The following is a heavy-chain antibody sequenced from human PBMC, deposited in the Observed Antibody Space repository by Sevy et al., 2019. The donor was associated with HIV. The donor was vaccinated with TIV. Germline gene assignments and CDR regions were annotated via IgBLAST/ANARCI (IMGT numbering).Heavy chain of an antibody. CDR3: AVDVSLHYYDSSGYYYDPYYYYMDV. CDR1: GGSVSSGSYY. J-gene: IGHJ6*03. Sequence: SETLSLTCTVSGGSVSSGSYYWSWIRQPPGKGLERIGYIYYSGSTNYNPSLKSRVTMSVDTSKNKFSLKLSSVTAADTAVYYCAVDVSLHYYDSSGYYYDPYYYYMDVWGKGTTVTVSS. V-gene: IGHV4-61*01. D-gene: IGHD3-22*01. CDR2: IYYSGST.